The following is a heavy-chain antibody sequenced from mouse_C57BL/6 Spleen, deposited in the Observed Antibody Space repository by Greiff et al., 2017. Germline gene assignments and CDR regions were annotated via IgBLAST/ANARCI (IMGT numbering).Heavy chain of an antibody. CDR3: ARSETGTGAMDY. J-gene: IGHJ4*01. CDR2: IYPGDGDT. Sequence: VHLVESGPELVKPGASVKIPCKASGYAFSSSWMNWVKQRPGKGLEWIGRIYPGDGDTNYNGKFKGKATLTADKSSSTAYMQLSSLTSEDSAVYFCARSETGTGAMDYGGQGTSVTVSS. CDR1: GYAFSSSW. D-gene: IGHD4-1*01. V-gene: IGHV1-82*01.